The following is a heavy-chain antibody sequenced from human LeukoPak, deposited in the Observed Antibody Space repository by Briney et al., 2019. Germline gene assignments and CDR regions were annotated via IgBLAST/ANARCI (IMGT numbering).Heavy chain of an antibody. CDR2: IYYTGST. V-gene: IGHV4-59*01. J-gene: IGHJ4*02. CDR3: TRRTGYYDGFDY. D-gene: IGHD3/OR15-3a*01. Sequence: PSETLSLTCTVSDGSIGSYYWSWIRQPPGKGLEWIGYIYYTGSTNYNPSLKSRVTISVDTSKNQFSLKLSSVTAADTAVYHCTRRTGYYDGFDYWGQGTLVTVSS. CDR1: DGSIGSYY.